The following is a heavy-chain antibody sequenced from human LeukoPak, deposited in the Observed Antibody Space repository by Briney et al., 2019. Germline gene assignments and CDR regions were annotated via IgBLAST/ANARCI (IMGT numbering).Heavy chain of an antibody. CDR2: ISAYNGNT. V-gene: IGHV1-18*01. CDR1: GYTFTSYG. Sequence: ASVKVSCKASGYTFTSYGISWVRQAPGQGLEWMGWISAYNGNTNYAQKLQGRVTMTTDTSTSTAYMELRSLRSDDTAVYYCARDHVSYYDSSGYYYYFDYWGQGTLVTVSS. CDR3: ARDHVSYYDSSGYYYYFDY. D-gene: IGHD3-22*01. J-gene: IGHJ4*02.